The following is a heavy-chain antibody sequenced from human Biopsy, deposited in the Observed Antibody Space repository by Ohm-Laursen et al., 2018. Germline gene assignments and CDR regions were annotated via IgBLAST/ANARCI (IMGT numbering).Heavy chain of an antibody. D-gene: IGHD3-22*01. CDR2: VYPGGST. Sequence: GTLSLTCNVSGGAINNYYWSWIRQPAGKGREWVGPVYPGGSTNYNPSLKSRVTMSVDTSEKQLSLRLRSVTAADTAMYYCASVVLGPTNDAFDLWGQGTMVVVSS. V-gene: IGHV4-4*07. J-gene: IGHJ3*01. CDR1: GGAINNYY. CDR3: ASVVLGPTNDAFDL.